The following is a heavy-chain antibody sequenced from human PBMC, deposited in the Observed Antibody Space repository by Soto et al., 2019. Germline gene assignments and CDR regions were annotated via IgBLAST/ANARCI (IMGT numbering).Heavy chain of an antibody. CDR1: GYSFTSYW. CDR3: ARQNAHYDSLTGHWNYYYGMDV. D-gene: IGHD3-9*01. Sequence: PGESLKISCKGSGYSFTSYWIGWVRQMPGKGLEWMGIIYPGDPDTRYSPSFQGQVTISADKSISTAYLQWSSLKASDTAMYYCARQNAHYDSLTGHWNYYYGMDVWGQGTTVTVSS. J-gene: IGHJ6*02. CDR2: IYPGDPDT. V-gene: IGHV5-51*01.